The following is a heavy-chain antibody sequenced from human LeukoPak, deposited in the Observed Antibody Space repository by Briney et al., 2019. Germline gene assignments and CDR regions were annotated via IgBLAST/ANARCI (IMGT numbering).Heavy chain of an antibody. V-gene: IGHV4-59*02. Sequence: SETLSLTCTVSGGSVSSYYWSWIRQPPGKGLEWIGYIYYSGSTNYNPSLKSRVTISVDTSKNQFSLKLSSVTAADTAVYYCARDGPSRGLLWGQGALVTVSS. D-gene: IGHD3-10*01. CDR1: GGSVSSYY. CDR3: ARDGPSRGLL. CDR2: IYYSGST. J-gene: IGHJ4*02.